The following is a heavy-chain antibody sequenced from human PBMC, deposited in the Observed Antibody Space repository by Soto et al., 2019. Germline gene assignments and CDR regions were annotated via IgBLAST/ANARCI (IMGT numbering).Heavy chain of an antibody. V-gene: IGHV1-69*01. J-gene: IGHJ4*02. CDR1: GGTFSSLG. D-gene: IGHD5-12*01. Sequence: QVQLLQSGAEVKRPGSSVKVSCEASGGTFSSLGFTWVRQAPGQGLEWMGGIIHISGRTTFAQKFQGRVTITADESTRATYMELTTLTSDDTVMYYCATRGTQGRWLEFADYWGQGTLVSVSS. CDR2: IIHISGRT. CDR3: ATRGTQGRWLEFADY.